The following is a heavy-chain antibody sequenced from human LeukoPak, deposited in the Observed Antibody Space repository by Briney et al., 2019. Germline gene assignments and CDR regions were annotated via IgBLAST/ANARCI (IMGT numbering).Heavy chain of an antibody. CDR1: GFTFSSYA. J-gene: IGHJ6*04. V-gene: IGHV3-23*01. CDR2: ISGSGGST. Sequence: GGSLRLSCAASGFTFSSYAMSLVRQAPGKGLELVSDISGSGGSTYYADSVKGRFTISRDKYKNTLYLQMNSLRAEDTAVYYCAKVGGTSDYYGMDVWGKGTTVTVSS. D-gene: IGHD2-2*01. CDR3: AKVGGTSDYYGMDV.